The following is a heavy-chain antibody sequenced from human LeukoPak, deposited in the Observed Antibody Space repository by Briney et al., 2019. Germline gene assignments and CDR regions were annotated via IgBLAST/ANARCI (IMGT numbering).Heavy chain of an antibody. V-gene: IGHV4-38-2*02. D-gene: IGHD3-3*01. CDR1: GYSISSGYY. CDR3: ARIRFLEWLSPDCFDY. J-gene: IGHJ4*02. Sequence: SETLSLTCTVSGYSISSGYYWGWIRQPPGKGLEWIGSIYHGGSTYYNPSLKSRVTISVDTSKNQFSLKLSSVTAADTAVYYCARIRFLEWLSPDCFDYWGQGTLVTVSS. CDR2: IYHGGST.